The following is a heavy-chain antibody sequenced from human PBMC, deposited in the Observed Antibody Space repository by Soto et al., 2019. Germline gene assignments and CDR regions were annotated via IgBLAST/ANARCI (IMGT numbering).Heavy chain of an antibody. CDR1: GGSISSSSYY. Sequence: SATLSLTCPVSGGSISSSSYYWGWIRQPPGKGLEWIGSIYYSGSTYYNPSLKSRVTIPVDTSKNQFSLKLSSVTAADTAVYYCARPMYSSSWHYYIDYWGQGTLVTVS. CDR2: IYYSGST. V-gene: IGHV4-39*01. D-gene: IGHD6-13*01. J-gene: IGHJ4*02. CDR3: ARPMYSSSWHYYIDY.